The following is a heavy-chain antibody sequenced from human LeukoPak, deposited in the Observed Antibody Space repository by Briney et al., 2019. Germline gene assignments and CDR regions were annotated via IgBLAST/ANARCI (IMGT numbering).Heavy chain of an antibody. CDR3: AKERAGTSPLDY. J-gene: IGHJ4*02. D-gene: IGHD1-1*01. CDR2: INSGGAST. Sequence: GGSLRLSCAASGFAFSSYAMSWVRQAPGKGLEWVSVINSGGASTYYADSVKGRFTVSRDNSKNTLYLQMNSLGAEDTAVYYCAKERAGTSPLDYWGQGTLVTVSS. V-gene: IGHV3-23*01. CDR1: GFAFSSYA.